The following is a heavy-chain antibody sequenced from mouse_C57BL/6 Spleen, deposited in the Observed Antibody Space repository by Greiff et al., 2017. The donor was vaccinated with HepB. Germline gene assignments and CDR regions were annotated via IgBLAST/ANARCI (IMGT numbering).Heavy chain of an antibody. CDR1: GYAFSSSW. CDR3: ASSYGNSGGWYFDV. CDR2: IYPGDGDT. V-gene: IGHV1-82*01. J-gene: IGHJ1*03. D-gene: IGHD2-1*01. Sequence: QVQLQQSGPELVKPGASVKISCKASGYAFSSSWMNWVKQRPGKGLEWIGRIYPGDGDTNYNGKFKGKATLTADKSSSTAYMQLSSLTSEDSAVYFCASSYGNSGGWYFDVWGTGTTVTVSS.